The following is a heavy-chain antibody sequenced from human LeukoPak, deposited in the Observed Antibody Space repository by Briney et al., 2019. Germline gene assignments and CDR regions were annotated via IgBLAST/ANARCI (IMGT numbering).Heavy chain of an antibody. CDR1: DDSISRRGYY. CDR3: ANSLPTVSTRNYFDY. D-gene: IGHD5/OR15-5a*01. Sequence: SETLSLTCSVSDDSISRRGYYWSWIRQRPGMGLEWMGYIYYNGRSGDTYYNLALKSRVTMSIDTGEKHFSLRLTSVTAADTAVYYCANSLPTVSTRNYFDYWGQGTLVIVSS. J-gene: IGHJ4*02. CDR2: IYYNGRSGDT. V-gene: IGHV4-31*03.